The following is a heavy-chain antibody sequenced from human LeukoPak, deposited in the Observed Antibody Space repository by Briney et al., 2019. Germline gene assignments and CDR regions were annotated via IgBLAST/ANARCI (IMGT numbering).Heavy chain of an antibody. CDR1: GGTFSSHT. D-gene: IGHD5-24*01. CDR3: ARGGTATWLQLTGFYSFDV. Sequence: SVKVSCKTSGGTFSSHTINWVRQAPGQGLEWMGGVIPMFGSAEYTQKFQGRVTITTDHSTNTAYMELRSLRYEDTAMYYCARGGTATWLQLTGFYSFDVWGQGTMVTVSS. CDR2: VIPMFGSA. J-gene: IGHJ3*01. V-gene: IGHV1-69*05.